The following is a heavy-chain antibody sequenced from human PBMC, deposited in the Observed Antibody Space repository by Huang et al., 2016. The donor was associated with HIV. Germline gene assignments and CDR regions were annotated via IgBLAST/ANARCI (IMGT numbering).Heavy chain of an antibody. D-gene: IGHD2-2*01. Sequence: EVQLVQSGAVVKKPGESLKISCKGSGYTFNGYWIGWVRQMPGKGLEWMGIISPCDSDTTYSPSVQGQVTSSADKSISTAYLQWSGLKASDTAMYYCARQGVGDFVVEPTGLGAFDIWGQGTMVTVSS. J-gene: IGHJ3*02. V-gene: IGHV5-51*01. CDR3: ARQGVGDFVVEPTGLGAFDI. CDR2: ISPCDSDT. CDR1: GYTFNGYW.